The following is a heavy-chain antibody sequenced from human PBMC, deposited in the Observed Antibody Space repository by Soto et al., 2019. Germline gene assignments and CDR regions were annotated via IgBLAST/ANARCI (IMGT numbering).Heavy chain of an antibody. J-gene: IGHJ4*02. D-gene: IGHD2-15*01. CDR1: GGTFSSYA. CDR2: INPSNEVT. CDR3: MRGGWRDSPIAY. V-gene: IGHV1-2*02. Sequence: ASVKVSCKASGGTFSSYAISWVRQAPGRGFQWLGWINPSNEVTTFSEFFQGRITMTRDTSTNTVHMELNRLTSDDTAVYYCMRGGWRDSPIAYWGQGTQVTVSS.